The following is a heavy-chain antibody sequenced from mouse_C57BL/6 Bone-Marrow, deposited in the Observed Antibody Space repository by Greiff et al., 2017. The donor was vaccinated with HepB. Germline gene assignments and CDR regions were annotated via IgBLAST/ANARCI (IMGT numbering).Heavy chain of an antibody. CDR1: GFTFSNYW. CDR3: TDSSGYVRFAY. CDR2: ISLKSDNYAT. D-gene: IGHD3-2*02. J-gene: IGHJ3*01. Sequence: EVKLQESGGGLVQPGGSMKLSCVASGFTFSNYWMNWVRQSPEKGLEWVAQISLKSDNYATHYAESVKGRFTISRDDSKSSVYLQMNNLRAEDTVIYYCTDSSGYVRFAYWGQGTLVTVSA. V-gene: IGHV6-3*01.